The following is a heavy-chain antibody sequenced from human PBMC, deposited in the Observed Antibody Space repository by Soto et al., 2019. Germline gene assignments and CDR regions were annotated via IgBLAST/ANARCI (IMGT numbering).Heavy chain of an antibody. D-gene: IGHD3-10*01. CDR2: IYNVGSYT. J-gene: IGHJ4*02. CDR1: GFIFKMYW. CDR3: TRGPRPISTGTGAY. Sequence: EVQLVESGGGLVPPGGSVRLSCAASGFIFKMYWMHWVRQTPGKGLVWISRIYNVGSYTDYADSVKGRFTISRDNVNATLYLQVNNLRAGDAGLYYCTRGPRPISTGTGAYWGQGTQVTVSS. V-gene: IGHV3-74*01.